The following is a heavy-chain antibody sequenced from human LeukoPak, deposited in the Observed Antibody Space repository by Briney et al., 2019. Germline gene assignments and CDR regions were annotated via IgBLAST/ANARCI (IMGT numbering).Heavy chain of an antibody. CDR2: INPSGGST. CDR3: ARLNYYDSSGYSV. CDR1: GYTFTSYY. J-gene: IGHJ4*02. V-gene: IGHV1-46*01. Sequence: GASVKVSCKASGYTFTSYYMHWVRQAPGQGLEWMGIINPSGGSTSYAQKLQGRVTMTTDTSTSTAYMELRSLRSDDTAVYYCARLNYYDSSGYSVWGQGTLVTVSS. D-gene: IGHD3-22*01.